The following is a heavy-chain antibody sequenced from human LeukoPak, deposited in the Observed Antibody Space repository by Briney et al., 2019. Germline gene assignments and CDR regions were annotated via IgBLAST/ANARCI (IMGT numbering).Heavy chain of an antibody. Sequence: PGGSLRLSCAASGFTFSSYSMNWVRQAPGKGLEWVSAISSSGGTTYYADSVKGRFAISRDNSGNTLYLQMNNLRAEDTAVYYCAKPIAKNTAPDYWGQGTLVTVSS. CDR1: GFTFSSYS. J-gene: IGHJ4*02. CDR2: ISSSGGTT. CDR3: AKPIAKNTAPDY. D-gene: IGHD5-18*01. V-gene: IGHV3-23*01.